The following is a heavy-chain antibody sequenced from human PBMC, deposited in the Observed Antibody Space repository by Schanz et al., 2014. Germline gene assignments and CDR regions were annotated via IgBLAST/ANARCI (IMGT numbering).Heavy chain of an antibody. D-gene: IGHD6-13*01. V-gene: IGHV3-11*03. CDR2: VSRSTPDI. J-gene: IGHJ4*02. CDR1: GFSFSDYY. CDR3: AKSQGSSFDS. Sequence: QVHLLESGGGLVEPGGSLRLSCAASGFSFSDYYMSWVRQAPGKGLEWVSYVSRSTPDIYYADSVKGRFTMSRDNAKNSVFLQMNSLRAEDTAVYYCAKSQGSSFDSWGQGTLVTVSS.